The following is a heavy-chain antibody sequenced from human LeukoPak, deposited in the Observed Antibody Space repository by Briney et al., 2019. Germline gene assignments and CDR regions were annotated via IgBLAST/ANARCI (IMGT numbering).Heavy chain of an antibody. CDR1: GFTVSRNN. CDR2: IYSGGNA. Sequence: GGSLRLSCAASGFTVSRNNMNWVRQAPGKGLEWVSVIYSGGNAYYADSVKGRFTISRDNSKNTLYLQMNSLRAEDTAVYYCAELGITMIGGVWGKGTTVTISS. V-gene: IGHV3-66*01. J-gene: IGHJ6*04. D-gene: IGHD3-10*02. CDR3: AELGITMIGGV.